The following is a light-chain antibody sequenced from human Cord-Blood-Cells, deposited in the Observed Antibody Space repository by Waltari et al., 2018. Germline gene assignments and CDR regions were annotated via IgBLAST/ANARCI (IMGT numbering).Light chain of an antibody. Sequence: DIQMTQSPSSLSASVGDRVTITCRASQSISSYLNWYQQKPGKAPKLLIYAASSLQSGVPSKFSGSGSGTDVTLTISSLQPEDFATYYCQQSYSTPVVFGQGTKVEIK. CDR3: QQSYSTPVV. CDR2: AAS. CDR1: QSISSY. J-gene: IGKJ1*01. V-gene: IGKV1-39*01.